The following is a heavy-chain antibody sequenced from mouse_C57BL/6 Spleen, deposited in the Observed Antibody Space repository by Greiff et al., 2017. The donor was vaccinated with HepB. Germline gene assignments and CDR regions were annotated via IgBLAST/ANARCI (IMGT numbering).Heavy chain of an antibody. J-gene: IGHJ2*01. D-gene: IGHD3-2*02. CDR2: IYPGDGDT. Sequence: VQRVESGPELVKPGASVKISCKASGYAFSSSWMNWVKQRPGKGLEWIGRIYPGDGDTNYNGKFKGKATLTADKSSSTAYMQLSSLTSEDSAVYFCARPYSSGYPFDYWGQGTTLTVSS. CDR1: GYAFSSSW. CDR3: ARPYSSGYPFDY. V-gene: IGHV1-82*01.